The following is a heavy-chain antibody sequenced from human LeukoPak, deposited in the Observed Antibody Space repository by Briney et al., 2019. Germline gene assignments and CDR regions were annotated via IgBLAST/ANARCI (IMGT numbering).Heavy chain of an antibody. V-gene: IGHV3-7*05. CDR1: GFTFSNYW. Sequence: GGSLRLSCAASGFTFSNYWMSWVRQAPGKGLEWVANIKEDGSGKYYVDSVKGRFTSSRDNTKNSLYLQMSSLRAEDTAVYFCARWGTYSSSWLGTFDIWGQGTTVTVSS. D-gene: IGHD6-6*01. CDR3: ARWGTYSSSWLGTFDI. J-gene: IGHJ3*02. CDR2: IKEDGSGK.